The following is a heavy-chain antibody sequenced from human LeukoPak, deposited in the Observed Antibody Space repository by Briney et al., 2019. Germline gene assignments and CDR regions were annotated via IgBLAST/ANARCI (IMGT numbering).Heavy chain of an antibody. Sequence: GESLKISCKGSGYRFNAYWIAWVRQMPGKGLEWMGIIYPDDSDTRHSPSFEGPVTISAAKSVRTASLQWSSLKASDTAMYYWPRPNITSYYDSPGYDAFDVWGQGTMVTVSS. D-gene: IGHD3-22*01. CDR1: GYRFNAYW. CDR2: IYPDDSDT. V-gene: IGHV5-51*01. J-gene: IGHJ3*01. CDR3: PRPNITSYYDSPGYDAFDV.